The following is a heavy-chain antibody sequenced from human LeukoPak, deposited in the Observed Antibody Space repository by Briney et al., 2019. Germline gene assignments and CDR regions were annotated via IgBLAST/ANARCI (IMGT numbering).Heavy chain of an antibody. V-gene: IGHV4-59*01. CDR2: SGST. Sequence: PSETLSLTCTVSGGSISDYYWSWIRQPPGRGLEWIAYSGSTNYNPSLKSRVTISVDTSKNQFSLKLSPVTAADTAVYYCARVGIDYSGNIIKYYFDYWGQGTLVTVSS. CDR1: GGSISDYY. CDR3: ARVGIDYSGNIIKYYFDY. D-gene: IGHD4-23*01. J-gene: IGHJ4*02.